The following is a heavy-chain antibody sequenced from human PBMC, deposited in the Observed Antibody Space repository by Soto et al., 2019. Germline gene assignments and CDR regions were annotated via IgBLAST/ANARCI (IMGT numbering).Heavy chain of an antibody. Sequence: SETLSLTCAVYGGSFSGYFWSWIRQPPGKGLEWIGEINHSGVANYNPSLKSRVTISVDTSKNQFSLKLTSMTAADTAIYYCARGPSYNFRNGNYYYYYAMDVWGQGTTVTVYS. D-gene: IGHD3-3*01. CDR3: ARGPSYNFRNGNYYYYYAMDV. V-gene: IGHV4-34*01. CDR1: GGSFSGYF. J-gene: IGHJ6*02. CDR2: INHSGVA.